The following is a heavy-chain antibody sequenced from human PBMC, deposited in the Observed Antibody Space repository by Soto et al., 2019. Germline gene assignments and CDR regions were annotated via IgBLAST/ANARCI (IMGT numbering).Heavy chain of an antibody. D-gene: IGHD5-18*01. J-gene: IGHJ5*02. CDR1: GGTFSNYA. Sequence: QVQLVQSGAEVKKPGSSVKVSCKASGGTFSNYALTRVRQAPGQGLEWMGGIIPLSGTPNHAQKFQGRVTMTPDKSTTTVYMELSSLRSEDTAVHYCTRGLQLWSWGQGTLVTVSS. V-gene: IGHV1-69*06. CDR3: TRGLQLWS. CDR2: IIPLSGTP.